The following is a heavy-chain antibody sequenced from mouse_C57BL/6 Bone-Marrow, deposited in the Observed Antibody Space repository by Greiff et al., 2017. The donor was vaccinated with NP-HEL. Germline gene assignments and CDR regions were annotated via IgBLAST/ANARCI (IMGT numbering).Heavy chain of an antibody. J-gene: IGHJ2*01. V-gene: IGHV1-81*01. CDR1: GYTFTSYG. D-gene: IGHD1-1*01. Sequence: QVQLQQSGAELARPGASVKLSCKASGYTFTSYGISWVKQRTGQGLEWIGEIYPRSGNTYYNEKFKGKATLTADKSSSTAYMELRSLTSEDSAVYFCARRFITTVVAYFDYWGQGTTLTVSS. CDR3: ARRFITTVVAYFDY. CDR2: IYPRSGNT.